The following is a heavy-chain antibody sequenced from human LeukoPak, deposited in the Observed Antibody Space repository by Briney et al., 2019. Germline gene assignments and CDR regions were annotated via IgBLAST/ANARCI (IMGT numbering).Heavy chain of an antibody. J-gene: IGHJ4*02. V-gene: IGHV4-59*08. CDR2: IYYSGST. Sequence: SETLSLTCTVSGGSISSYYWSWIRQPPGKGLEWIGYIYYSGSTNYNPSLKGRVTISVDTSKNQFSLKLSSVTAADTAVYYCARLHPGGSLDYWGQGTLVTVSS. D-gene: IGHD1-14*01. CDR3: ARLHPGGSLDY. CDR1: GGSISSYY.